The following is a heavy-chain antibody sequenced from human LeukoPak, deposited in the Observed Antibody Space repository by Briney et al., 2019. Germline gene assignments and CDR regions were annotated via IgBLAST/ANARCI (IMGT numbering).Heavy chain of an antibody. CDR1: GFTFTSYA. V-gene: IGHV3-23*01. D-gene: IGHD1-1*01. CDR3: ARSGNYDC. J-gene: IGHJ4*02. CDR2: ISGSGGST. Sequence: GGSLRLSCAASGFTFTSYAMSWVRQAPGKGLEWVSVISGSGGSTYYADSVKGRFTISRDNAKNSLYLQMNSLRDEDTAVYYCARSGNYDCWGQGTLVTVSP.